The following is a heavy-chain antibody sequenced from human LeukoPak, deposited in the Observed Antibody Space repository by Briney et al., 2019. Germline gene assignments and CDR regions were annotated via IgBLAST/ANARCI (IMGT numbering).Heavy chain of an antibody. CDR2: FNLENGNT. Sequence: ASVKVSCKASGYSFVGYGITWVRQAPGQGVEGMGWFNLENGNTNYAQKVQGRATMTADTSTSTAYMELRSLRSDDTAVFYCARDQEPAEVATMTLLGYWGQGTLVTVSS. CDR1: GYSFVGYG. V-gene: IGHV1-18*01. J-gene: IGHJ4*02. D-gene: IGHD5-12*01. CDR3: ARDQEPAEVATMTLLGY.